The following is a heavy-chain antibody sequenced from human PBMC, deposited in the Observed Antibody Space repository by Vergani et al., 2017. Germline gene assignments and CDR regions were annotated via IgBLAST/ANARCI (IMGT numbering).Heavy chain of an antibody. V-gene: IGHV1-46*01. CDR1: GYTFTSYD. CDR2: INPSGGST. Sequence: QVQLVQSGAEVKKPGASVKVSCKASGYTFTSYDINWVRQATGQGLEWMGIINPSGGSTSYAQKFQGRVTMTRDTSTSTVYMELSSLRSEDTAVYYCARDRSGSFRDGKRRFDPWGQGTLVTVSS. CDR3: ARDRSGSFRDGKRRFDP. D-gene: IGHD6-25*01. J-gene: IGHJ5*02.